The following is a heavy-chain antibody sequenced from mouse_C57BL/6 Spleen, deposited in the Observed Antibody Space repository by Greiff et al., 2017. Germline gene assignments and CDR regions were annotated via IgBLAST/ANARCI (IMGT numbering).Heavy chain of an antibody. J-gene: IGHJ2*01. CDR3: TRWDDYDCCDY. Sequence: EVQLQQSGTVLARPGASVKMSCKTSGYTFTSYWMHWVKQRPGPGLAWLGAIYPGNSDTSYNQKFKGKAKLTAVTSASTAYMELSSLTNEDSAVYYCTRWDDYDCCDYWGQGTTLTVSS. V-gene: IGHV1-5*01. CDR2: IYPGNSDT. D-gene: IGHD2-4*01. CDR1: GYTFTSYW.